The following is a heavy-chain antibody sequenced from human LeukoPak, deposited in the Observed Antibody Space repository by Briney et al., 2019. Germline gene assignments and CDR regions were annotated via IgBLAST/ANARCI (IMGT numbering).Heavy chain of an antibody. D-gene: IGHD6-13*01. CDR2: IYYSGIT. CDR1: GGSISSYY. V-gene: IGHV4-59*08. CDR3: ARGNIAAAPYYFDY. Sequence: SETLSLTCTGSGGSISSYYWSWIRQPPGKGLGWIGYIYYSGITNYNPSLKSRVTISVDTSKNQFSLKLSSVTAADTAVYDCARGNIAAAPYYFDYWGQGTLVTVSS. J-gene: IGHJ4*02.